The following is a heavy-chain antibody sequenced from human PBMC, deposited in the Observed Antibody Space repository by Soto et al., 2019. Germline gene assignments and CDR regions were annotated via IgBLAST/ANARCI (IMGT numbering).Heavy chain of an antibody. CDR3: AREVRVSPFYFDS. CDR1: GGSISTDVCDYY. D-gene: IGHD2-8*01. V-gene: IGHV4-30-4*01. J-gene: IGHJ4*02. Sequence: SETLSLTCTVSGGSISTDVCDYYWIWIRQPTGKGLEWIGNIYYSGTTYYKPSLKSRITMSVDTSKNQFSLKLSSVTAADTAVYYCAREVRVSPFYFDSWGRGTLVT. CDR2: IYYSGTT.